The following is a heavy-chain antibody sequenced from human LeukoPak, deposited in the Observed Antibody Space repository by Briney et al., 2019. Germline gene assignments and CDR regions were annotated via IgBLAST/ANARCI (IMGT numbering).Heavy chain of an antibody. D-gene: IGHD3-22*01. V-gene: IGHV1-69*13. J-gene: IGHJ4*02. Sequence: GASVKVSCKASGGTFSSYAISWVRQAPGQGLEWMGGIIPIFGTANYAQKFQGRVTITADESTSTAYMELSSLRSEDTAVCYCASQRSPYDSSGYLIDYWGQGTLVTVSS. CDR2: IIPIFGTA. CDR1: GGTFSSYA. CDR3: ASQRSPYDSSGYLIDY.